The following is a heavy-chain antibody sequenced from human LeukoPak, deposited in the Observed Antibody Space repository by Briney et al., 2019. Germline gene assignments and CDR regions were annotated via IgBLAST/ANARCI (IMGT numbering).Heavy chain of an antibody. CDR1: GFTFSSYA. CDR3: ARGGIVVVTAIADY. V-gene: IGHV3-30-3*01. CDR2: ISYDGSNK. D-gene: IGHD2-21*02. Sequence: GRSLRLSCAASGFTFSSYAMHWARQAPGKGLEWVAVISYDGSNKYYADSVKGRFTISRDNSKNTLYLQMNSLRAEDTAVYYCARGGIVVVTAIADYWGQGTLVTVSS. J-gene: IGHJ4*02.